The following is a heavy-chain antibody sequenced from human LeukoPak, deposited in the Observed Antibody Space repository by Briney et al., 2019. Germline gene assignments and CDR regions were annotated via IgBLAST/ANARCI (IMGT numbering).Heavy chain of an antibody. V-gene: IGHV3-23*01. CDR1: GFTFSSYG. D-gene: IGHD1-14*01. CDR2: ISGSGGST. Sequence: GGSLRLFCAASGFTFSSYGMSWVRQAPGKGLEWVSAISGSGGSTYYADSVRGRFTISRDNSKNTLLLQMDSLRGDDTAMYYCARVRGGGFRTADYWGQGTLVTVSS. CDR3: ARVRGGGFRTADY. J-gene: IGHJ4*02.